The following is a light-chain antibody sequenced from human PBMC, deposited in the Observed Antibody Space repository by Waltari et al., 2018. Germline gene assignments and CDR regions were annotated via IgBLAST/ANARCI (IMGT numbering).Light chain of an antibody. V-gene: IGKV4-1*01. J-gene: IGKJ4*01. CDR3: QQYYSTPLT. CDR2: WAS. CDR1: QSVLYSPENKNS. Sequence: DIVMTQSPDSLAVPLGERATINCTSSQSVLYSPENKNSLAWYQQKPGQPPKLLIYWASTRESGVPDRFSGSGSGTDFTLTISSLQAEDVAVYYCQQYYSTPLTFGGGTKVEI.